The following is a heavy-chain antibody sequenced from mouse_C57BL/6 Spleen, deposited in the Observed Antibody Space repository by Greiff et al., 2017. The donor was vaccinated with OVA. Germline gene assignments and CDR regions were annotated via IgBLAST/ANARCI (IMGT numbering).Heavy chain of an antibody. D-gene: IGHD4-1*01. CDR1: GYTFTSYW. CDR2: IYPGSGST. V-gene: IGHV1-55*01. Sequence: VQLQQPGAEVVKTGASVKMSCKASGYTFTSYWITWVKQRPGQGLEWIGDIYPGSGSTNYNEKFKSKATLTVDTSSSTAYMQLSSLTSEDSAVYYCASNWDGNGYWGKGTTLTVSS. J-gene: IGHJ2*01. CDR3: ASNWDGNGY.